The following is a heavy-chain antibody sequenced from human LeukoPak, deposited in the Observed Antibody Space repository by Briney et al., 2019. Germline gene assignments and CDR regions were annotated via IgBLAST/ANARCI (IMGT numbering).Heavy chain of an antibody. D-gene: IGHD2-15*01. CDR3: ARGYCSGGSCYSGGFDY. J-gene: IGHJ4*02. CDR1: GFTFSSYA. CDR2: ISYDGSNK. Sequence: GGSLRLSCAASGFTFSSYAMSWVRQAPGKGLEWVAVISYDGSNKYYADSVKGRFTISRDNSKNTLYLQMNSLRAEDTAVYYCARGYCSGGSCYSGGFDYWGQGTLVTVSS. V-gene: IGHV3-30*01.